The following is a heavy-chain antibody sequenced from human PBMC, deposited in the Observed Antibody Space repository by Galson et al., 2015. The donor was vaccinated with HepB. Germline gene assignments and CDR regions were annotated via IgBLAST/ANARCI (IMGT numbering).Heavy chain of an antibody. Sequence: SLRLSCAASGFTFSNYAFHWVRQAPGKGLEWVALISYDGINKYYADSLKGRFTISRDKSKNTLFLQMNNMRGVDTALYYCASLETRGMTTMPFDYWGQGTLVPVSS. CDR2: ISYDGINK. J-gene: IGHJ4*02. CDR1: GFTFSNYA. V-gene: IGHV3-30-3*02. D-gene: IGHD5-24*01. CDR3: ASLETRGMTTMPFDY.